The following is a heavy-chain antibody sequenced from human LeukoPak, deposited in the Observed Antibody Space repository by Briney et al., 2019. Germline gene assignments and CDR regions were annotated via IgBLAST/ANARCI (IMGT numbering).Heavy chain of an antibody. Sequence: GGSLRLSCAASGFTFDDYGMSWVRQAPGKGLEWVSGISWNGGSTSYADSVKGRFTISRDNAKNSLYLQMNSLRVEDTALYYCARGLRYYYDSSGYHEAFDYWGQGTLATVSS. D-gene: IGHD3-22*01. CDR2: ISWNGGST. CDR3: ARGLRYYYDSSGYHEAFDY. J-gene: IGHJ4*02. CDR1: GFTFDDYG. V-gene: IGHV3-20*04.